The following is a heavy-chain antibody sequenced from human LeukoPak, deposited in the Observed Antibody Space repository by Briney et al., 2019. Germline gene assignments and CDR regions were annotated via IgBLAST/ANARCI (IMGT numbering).Heavy chain of an antibody. V-gene: IGHV6-1*01. J-gene: IGHJ3*01. Sequence: SQTLSLTCAISGDSVSNNGVAWNWIRQSPSRDLEWLGRTYFGSKWYNDYAVSVKSRITINPDTSKNQFALQLNSVTPEDTAVYYCARQRSRALDLWGQGTMVTVSS. D-gene: IGHD1-1*01. CDR1: GDSVSNNGVA. CDR2: TYFGSKWYN. CDR3: ARQRSRALDL.